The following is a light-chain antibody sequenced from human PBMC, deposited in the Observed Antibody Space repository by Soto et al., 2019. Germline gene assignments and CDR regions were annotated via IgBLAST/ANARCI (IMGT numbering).Light chain of an antibody. CDR1: QTVSRY. CDR3: QQRSNWPT. Sequence: EIVLTQSPGTLSLSPGERATLSCRASQTVSRYLAWYQQKPGQAPRLLIYGASIRATGIPARFSGSGSGTDFTLTISSLEPEDFAVYYCQQRSNWPTFGQGTKVDIK. CDR2: GAS. V-gene: IGKV3-11*01. J-gene: IGKJ1*01.